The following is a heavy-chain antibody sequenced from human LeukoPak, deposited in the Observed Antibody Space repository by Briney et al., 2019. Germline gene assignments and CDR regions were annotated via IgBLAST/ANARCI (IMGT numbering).Heavy chain of an antibody. CDR2: IYYSGST. V-gene: IGHV4-59*01. J-gene: IGHJ4*02. CDR3: ARGSTYGDYAFDY. Sequence: SETLSLTCAVSGGSISSYYWSWIRQPPGKGLEWIGYIYYSGSTNYNPSLKSRVTISVDTSKNQFSLKLSSVTAADTAVYYCARGSTYGDYAFDYWGQGTLVTVSS. D-gene: IGHD4-17*01. CDR1: GGSISSYY.